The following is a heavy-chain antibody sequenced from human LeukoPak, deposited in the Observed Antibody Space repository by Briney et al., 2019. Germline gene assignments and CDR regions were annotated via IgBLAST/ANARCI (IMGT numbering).Heavy chain of an antibody. V-gene: IGHV6-1*01. J-gene: IGHJ2*01. Sequence: SQTLSLTCAISGDSVSSHIAAWYWIRQSPSRGLEWLGRTYYRSKWLNDYAVSVKGRITINPDTSKNQFSLHLNSMTPEDTAVYYCARELSHWYFGLWGRGTLVTVSS. CDR1: GDSVSSHIAA. CDR2: TYYRSKWLN. CDR3: ARELSHWYFGL.